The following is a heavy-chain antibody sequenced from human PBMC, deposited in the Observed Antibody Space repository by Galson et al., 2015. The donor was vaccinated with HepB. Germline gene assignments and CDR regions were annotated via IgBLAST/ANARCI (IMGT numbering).Heavy chain of an antibody. Sequence: SLRLSCAASGFTFSSYAMSWVRQAPGKGLEWVPAISGSGGSTYYADSVKGRFTISRDNSKNTLYLQMNSLRAEDTAVYYCARAPVDGYYDILTGYYNSGFDYWGQGTLVTVSS. D-gene: IGHD3-9*01. CDR1: GFTFSSYA. V-gene: IGHV3-23*01. CDR3: ARAPVDGYYDILTGYYNSGFDY. J-gene: IGHJ4*02. CDR2: ISGSGGST.